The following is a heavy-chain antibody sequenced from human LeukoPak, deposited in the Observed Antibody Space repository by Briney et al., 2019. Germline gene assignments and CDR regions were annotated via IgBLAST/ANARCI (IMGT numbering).Heavy chain of an antibody. J-gene: IGHJ6*02. Sequence: SVKVSCKASGGTFSSYAISWVRQAPGQGLEWMGGIIPIFGTANYAQKFQGRVTITADESTSTAYMELSSLRSEDTAVYYCARDQYYYDSSAPYGRDVWAQGTTVTVSS. CDR2: IIPIFGTA. CDR1: GGTFSSYA. D-gene: IGHD3-22*01. V-gene: IGHV1-69*13. CDR3: ARDQYYYDSSAPYGRDV.